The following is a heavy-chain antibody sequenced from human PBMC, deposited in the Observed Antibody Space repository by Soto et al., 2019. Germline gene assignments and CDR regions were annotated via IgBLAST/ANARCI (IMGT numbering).Heavy chain of an antibody. CDR1: GFMFGISS. V-gene: IGHV3-21*01. Sequence: EVQLVESGGGLVKPGGSLRLSCAASGFMFGISSMNWVRQAPGKGLEWVSFISSLNGHIYYADSVKGRFTISRDNAKNSLYLQMDNLRADDTAVYFCARGMTLVRGLSFSSLYLDYWGQGAPVTVSS. CDR2: ISSLNGHI. CDR3: ARGMTLVRGLSFSSLYLDY. D-gene: IGHD3-10*01. J-gene: IGHJ4*02.